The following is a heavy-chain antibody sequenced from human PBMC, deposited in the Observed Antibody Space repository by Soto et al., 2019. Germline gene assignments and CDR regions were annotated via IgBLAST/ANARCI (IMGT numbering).Heavy chain of an antibody. CDR1: GGTFSSYA. CDR2: IIANNGTT. D-gene: IGHD3-10*01. V-gene: IGHV1-18*01. Sequence: GASVKVSCKASGGTFSSYAISWVRQAPGQGLEWMGGIIANNGTTSYAQKLQGRVTMTTDASTSTAYMELRSLRSDDTAVYYCASGGGALGDPFDYWGQGTLVTVSS. J-gene: IGHJ4*02. CDR3: ASGGGALGDPFDY.